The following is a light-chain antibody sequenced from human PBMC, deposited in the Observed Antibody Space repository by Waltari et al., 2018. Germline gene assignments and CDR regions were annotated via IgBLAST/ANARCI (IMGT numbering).Light chain of an antibody. CDR2: AES. J-gene: IGKJ2*03. CDR3: QHSFETPYS. Sequence: DIHMTQSPPSLSASIGDRVTITCRASENIGSYLNWFQQKPGEVPILLICAESTLQSGVPPRFSGSRSGTDFTFTISSLQPEDCAVYYCQHSFETPYSFGQGTKVEIK. V-gene: IGKV1-39*01. CDR1: ENIGSY.